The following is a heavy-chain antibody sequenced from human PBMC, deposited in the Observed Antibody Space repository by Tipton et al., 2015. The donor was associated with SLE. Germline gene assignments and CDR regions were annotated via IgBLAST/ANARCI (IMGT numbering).Heavy chain of an antibody. CDR3: ARDNHRNYYGSVIGDF. CDR2: IGTSGTTI. CDR1: GFTFSDYE. Sequence: GSLRLSCAASGFTFSDYEMNWVRQAPGKGLEWVSYIGTSGTTIYYAASVKGRFTISRDDAKNSLYLQMNSLRAEDTGVYYCARDNHRNYYGSVIGDFWGQGTLVTVSS. D-gene: IGHD3-10*01. J-gene: IGHJ4*02. V-gene: IGHV3-48*03.